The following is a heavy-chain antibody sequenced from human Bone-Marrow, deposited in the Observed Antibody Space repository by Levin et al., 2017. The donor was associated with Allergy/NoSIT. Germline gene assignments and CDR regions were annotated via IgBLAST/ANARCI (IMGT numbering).Heavy chain of an antibody. CDR2: IINSGVGT. Sequence: LSLTCAASGFTFNNYAMSWVRQAPGKGLEWVSAIINSGVGTYYADSVKGRFTISRDNAENSLYLQMNSLRAEDTAIYYCAREGLFMVRVFDYWGRGTLVTVSS. J-gene: IGHJ4*02. V-gene: IGHV3-23*01. D-gene: IGHD3-10*01. CDR3: AREGLFMVRVFDY. CDR1: GFTFNNYA.